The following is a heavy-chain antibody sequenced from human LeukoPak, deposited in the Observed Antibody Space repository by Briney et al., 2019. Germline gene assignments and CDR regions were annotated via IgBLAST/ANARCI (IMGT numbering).Heavy chain of an antibody. CDR1: GGSFSGYY. J-gene: IGHJ6*03. CDR3: ARRVTYYYGSGSRRYYYYYYMDV. D-gene: IGHD3-10*01. Sequence: SETLSLTCAVYGGSFSGYYWSWIRQPPGKGLEWIGEINHSGSPNYNPSLKSRVTMSVDTSKNQVSLKVRSVTAADTAVYYCARRVTYYYGSGSRRYYYYYYMDVWGKGTTVTISS. V-gene: IGHV4-34*01. CDR2: INHSGSP.